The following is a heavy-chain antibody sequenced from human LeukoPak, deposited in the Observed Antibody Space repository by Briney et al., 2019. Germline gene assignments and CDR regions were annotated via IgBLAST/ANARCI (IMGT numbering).Heavy chain of an antibody. CDR2: ISGSGGIT. CDR1: GFTFTSYG. V-gene: IGHV3-23*01. J-gene: IGHJ4*02. CDR3: AKDLSVPYYFDY. Sequence: GGSLRLSCAASGFTFTSYGISWVRQAPGKGLEWVSAISGSGGITHYADSVKGRFTISRDNSKNTLYLQMNGLRAEDTAVYYCAKDLSVPYYFDYWGQGTLVTVST. D-gene: IGHD2/OR15-2a*01.